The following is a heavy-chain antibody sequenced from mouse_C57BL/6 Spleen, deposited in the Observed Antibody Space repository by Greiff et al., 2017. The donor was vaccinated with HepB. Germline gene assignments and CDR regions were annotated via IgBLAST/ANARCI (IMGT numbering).Heavy chain of an antibody. CDR3: ARGGQGFAY. D-gene: IGHD3-3*01. CDR2: INPNNGGT. Sequence: QLQQSGPELVKPGASVKISCKASGYTFTDYYMNWVKQSHGKSLEWIGDINPNNGGTSYNQKFKGKATLTVDKSSSTAYMELRSLTSEDSAVYYCARGGQGFAYWGQGTLVTVSA. CDR1: GYTFTDYY. V-gene: IGHV1-26*01. J-gene: IGHJ3*01.